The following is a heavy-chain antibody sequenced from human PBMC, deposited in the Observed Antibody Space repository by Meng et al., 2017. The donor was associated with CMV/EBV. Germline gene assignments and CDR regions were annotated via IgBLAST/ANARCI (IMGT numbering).Heavy chain of an antibody. V-gene: IGHV3-21*01. J-gene: IGHJ4*02. Sequence: GESLKISCAASGFTFSSYSMNWVRQAPGKGLEWVSSISSSSSYIYYADSVKGRFTISRDNAKHSLYLQMNSLRAEDTAVYYCAREGEAYCGGECESWGQGTLVTVSS. CDR2: ISSSSSYI. CDR3: AREGEAYCGGECES. CDR1: GFTFSSYS. D-gene: IGHD2-21*01.